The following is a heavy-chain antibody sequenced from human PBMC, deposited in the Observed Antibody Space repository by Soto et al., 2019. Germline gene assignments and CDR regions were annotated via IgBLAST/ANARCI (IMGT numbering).Heavy chain of an antibody. CDR2: IYPGDSDT. CDR1: GYSFTSYW. J-gene: IGHJ4*02. D-gene: IGHD3-3*01. CDR3: ARLEIFGVVITEINYFDY. V-gene: IGHV5-51*01. Sequence: GESLKISCKGSGYSFTSYWIGWVRQMPGKGLEWMGIIYPGDSDTRYSPSFQGQVTISADKSISTAYLQWSSLKASDTAMYYCARLEIFGVVITEINYFDYWAQGTLVTVSA.